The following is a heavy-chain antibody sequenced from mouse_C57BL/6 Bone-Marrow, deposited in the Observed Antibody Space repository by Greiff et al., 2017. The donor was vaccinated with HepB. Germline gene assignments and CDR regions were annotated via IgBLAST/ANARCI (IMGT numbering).Heavy chain of an antibody. CDR2: ISYDGSN. D-gene: IGHD2-2*01. V-gene: IGHV3-6*01. J-gene: IGHJ3*01. CDR1: GYSITSGYY. CDR3: AGGYKFAY. Sequence: EVKVEESGPGLVKPSQSLSLTCSVTGYSITSGYYWNWIRQFPGNKLEWMGYISYDGSNNYNPSLKNRISITRDTSKNQFFLKLNSVTTEDTATYYCAGGYKFAYWGQGTLVTVSA.